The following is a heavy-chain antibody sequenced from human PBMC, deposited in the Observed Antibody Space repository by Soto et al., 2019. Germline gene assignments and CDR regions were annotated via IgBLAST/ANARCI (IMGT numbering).Heavy chain of an antibody. J-gene: IGHJ4*02. V-gene: IGHV4-61*01. D-gene: IGHD3-22*01. CDR1: GGSVSSGSYY. CDR2: IYYSGST. Sequence: QVQLQESGPGLVKPSETLSLTCTVSGGSVSSGSYYWSWIRQPPGKGLEWIGYIYYSGSTNYNPSLKSRVTISVDTSKNRFSLKLSSVTAADTAVYYCARVGCYYDSSGWLGDYWGQGTLVTVSS. CDR3: ARVGCYYDSSGWLGDY.